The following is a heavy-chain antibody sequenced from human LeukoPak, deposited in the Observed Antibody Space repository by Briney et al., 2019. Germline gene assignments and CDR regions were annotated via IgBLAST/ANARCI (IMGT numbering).Heavy chain of an antibody. D-gene: IGHD6-13*01. CDR2: ISYDGSNK. Sequence: PGGSLRLSCAASGFTFSSYGMHWVRQAPGKGLEWGAVISYDGSNKYYADSVKGRFTISRDNSKNTLYLQMNSLRAEDTAVYYCAKEVVAAAGTGWFDPWGQGTLVTVPS. V-gene: IGHV3-30*18. J-gene: IGHJ5*02. CDR3: AKEVVAAAGTGWFDP. CDR1: GFTFSSYG.